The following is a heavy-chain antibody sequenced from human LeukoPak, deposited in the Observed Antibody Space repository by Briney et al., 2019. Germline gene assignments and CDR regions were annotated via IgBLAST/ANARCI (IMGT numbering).Heavy chain of an antibody. CDR3: ARKSSIAARGAFDI. Sequence: SQTLPLTCVISGDSVSSDSNSWNWIRQSPSRGLEWLGRTFYRSGWQNDYAESVKSRKTFTSDTSKNQFSLKLSSVTAADTAVYYCARKSSIAARGAFDIWGQGTMVTVSS. J-gene: IGHJ3*02. D-gene: IGHD6-6*01. CDR2: TFYRSGWQN. V-gene: IGHV6-1*01. CDR1: GDSVSSDSNS.